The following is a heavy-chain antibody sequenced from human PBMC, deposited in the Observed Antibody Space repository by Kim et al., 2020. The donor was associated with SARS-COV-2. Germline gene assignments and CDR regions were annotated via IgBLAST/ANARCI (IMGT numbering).Heavy chain of an antibody. Sequence: TSADPVKGRFTVSRDNAKNMLYLQIISLRAEDTAVYYCARDLHVAAVDYWGQGTLVSVSS. J-gene: IGHJ4*02. V-gene: IGHV3-74*01. D-gene: IGHD6-13*01. CDR3: ARDLHVAAVDY.